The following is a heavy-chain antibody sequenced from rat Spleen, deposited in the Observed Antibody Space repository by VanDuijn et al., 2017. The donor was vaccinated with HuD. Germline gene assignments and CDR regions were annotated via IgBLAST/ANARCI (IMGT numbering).Heavy chain of an antibody. Sequence: EVQLLESDGGFVQPGGSLKLSCAASGFTFSDYYMAWVRQAPAKGLEWVASINYDGSNTYYRDSVKGRFTISRDNANITLFLQMDSLRSEDTATYYCARGFSGSHWYFDFWGPGTMVTVSS. J-gene: IGHJ1*01. CDR1: GFTFSDYY. V-gene: IGHV5-29*01. CDR3: ARGFSGSHWYFDF. CDR2: INYDGSNT. D-gene: IGHD1-1*01.